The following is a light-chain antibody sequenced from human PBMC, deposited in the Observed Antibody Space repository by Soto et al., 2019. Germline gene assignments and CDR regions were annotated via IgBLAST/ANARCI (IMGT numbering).Light chain of an antibody. Sequence: QSVLTQPPSASGSPGQSVTISCTGTSSDVGGYNNVSCYQQHPGKAPKLMIFEVSKRPSGVPDRFSGSKSGNTASLTVPGLQAEDEADYYCSSYAGSNNLVFGGGTKVTVL. J-gene: IGLJ2*01. CDR2: EVS. CDR3: SSYAGSNNLV. CDR1: SSDVGGYNN. V-gene: IGLV2-8*01.